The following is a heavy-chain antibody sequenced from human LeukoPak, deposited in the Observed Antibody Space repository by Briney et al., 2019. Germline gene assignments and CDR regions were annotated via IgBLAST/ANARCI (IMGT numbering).Heavy chain of an antibody. CDR2: ISHSGST. CDR1: GDSITNRNW. D-gene: IGHD2-15*01. J-gene: IGHJ2*01. CDR3: ARDSPAYCSGGNCYNWYFDL. Sequence: SGTLSLTCAASGDSITNRNWWNWVRQPPGKGLEWIGEISHSGSTNYTPSLKSRVTISVDKSKNEFSLNLSSVTAADTAVYYCARDSPAYCSGGNCYNWYFDLWGRGTLVSVSS. V-gene: IGHV4-4*02.